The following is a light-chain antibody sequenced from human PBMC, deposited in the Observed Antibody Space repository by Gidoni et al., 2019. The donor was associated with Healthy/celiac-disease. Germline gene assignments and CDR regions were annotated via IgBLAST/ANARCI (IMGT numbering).Light chain of an antibody. J-gene: IGKJ2*01. V-gene: IGKV1-39*01. CDR2: AAS. CDR3: QQSYSTPPT. Sequence: DIQMTQSPSSLSASVGDRVTITCRASQSISSYLNWYQQKPGKAPKLLIDAASSLQSGVPSRFSGSGSGTDFTLTISSLQPEDFATYYCQQSYSTPPTFXXXTKLEIK. CDR1: QSISSY.